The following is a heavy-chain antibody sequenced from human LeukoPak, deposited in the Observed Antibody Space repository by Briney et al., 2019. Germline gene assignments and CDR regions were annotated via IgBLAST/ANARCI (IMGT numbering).Heavy chain of an antibody. Sequence: GGSLRLSCAASGFTFSSYGMHWVRQAPGKGLEWVAFIRYDGSNKYYADSVKGRFTISRDNSKNTLYLQMNSLRSEDTAVYYCAKVGITMVRGTSVITEYYYYMDVWGKGTTVTISS. J-gene: IGHJ6*03. CDR1: GFTFSSYG. CDR2: IRYDGSNK. V-gene: IGHV3-30*02. CDR3: AKVGITMVRGTSVITEYYYYMDV. D-gene: IGHD3-10*01.